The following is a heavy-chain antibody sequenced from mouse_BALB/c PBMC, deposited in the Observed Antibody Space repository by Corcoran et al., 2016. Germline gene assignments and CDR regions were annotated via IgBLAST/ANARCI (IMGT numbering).Heavy chain of an antibody. CDR2: IDPANGNT. J-gene: IGHJ4*01. D-gene: IGHD2-3*01. CDR3: ALDGYYDAMDY. V-gene: IGHV14-3*02. Sequence: EVQLQQSGAELVKPGASVKLSCTASGFNIKDTYMHWVKQRPEQCLEWIGRIDPANGNTKYDPKFQGKATITADTSSNTAYLQLSSLTSEDTAVYYCALDGYYDAMDYWGQGTSVTVSS. CDR1: GFNIKDTY.